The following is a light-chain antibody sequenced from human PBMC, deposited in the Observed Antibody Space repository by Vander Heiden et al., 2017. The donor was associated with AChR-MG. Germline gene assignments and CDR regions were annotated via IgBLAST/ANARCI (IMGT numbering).Light chain of an antibody. J-gene: IGKJ1*01. Sequence: EIVMTQPPATPSVSPGERATLSCRASQSVSSNLAWYQQKPGQAPRLLIYGASTRATGIPARFSGSGSGTEFTLTISSLQSEDFAVYYCQQYNNWPPVTFGQGTKVEIK. V-gene: IGKV3-15*01. CDR2: GAS. CDR1: QSVSSN. CDR3: QQYNNWPPVT.